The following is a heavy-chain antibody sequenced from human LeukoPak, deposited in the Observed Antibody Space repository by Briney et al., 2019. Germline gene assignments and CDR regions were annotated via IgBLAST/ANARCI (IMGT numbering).Heavy chain of an antibody. Sequence: PGGSLRLSCAASGFTFSTYWMSWVRQAPGKGLEWVANIKEDGSEKFYVDSVKGRFTISRDNAKNSLYPQMNSLRAEDTAVYYCAREKLYSSSSDYWGQGTLVTVSS. CDR2: IKEDGSEK. V-gene: IGHV3-7*01. J-gene: IGHJ4*02. CDR1: GFTFSTYW. D-gene: IGHD6-6*01. CDR3: AREKLYSSSSDY.